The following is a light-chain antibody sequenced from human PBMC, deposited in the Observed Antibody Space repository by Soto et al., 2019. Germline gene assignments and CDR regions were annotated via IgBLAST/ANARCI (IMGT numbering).Light chain of an antibody. CDR1: QSVYSSH. CDR3: QQYHSAPFT. Sequence: EIVLTQSPGTLSLSPGERATLSCRASQSVYSSHLAWYRQKPGQVPRLLIYDAPSRATGIPDRFSGSGSGTDFTLTISRLEPEDFAVYYCQQYHSAPFTFGPGTKVDIK. J-gene: IGKJ3*01. V-gene: IGKV3-20*01. CDR2: DAP.